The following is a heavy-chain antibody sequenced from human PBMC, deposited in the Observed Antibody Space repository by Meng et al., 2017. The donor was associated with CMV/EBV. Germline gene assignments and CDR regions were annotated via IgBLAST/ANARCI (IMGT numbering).Heavy chain of an antibody. CDR2: ISGSGGST. CDR3: AKVGAVAGSYESPFGY. J-gene: IGHJ4*02. D-gene: IGHD1-26*01. CDR1: GFTFSSYA. Sequence: GESLKISCAASGFTFSSYAMSWVRQAPGKGLEWVSAISGSGGSTYYADSVKGRFTISRDNSKNTLYLQMNRLRAEDTAVYYCAKVGAVAGSYESPFGYWGQGTLVTVSS. V-gene: IGHV3-23*01.